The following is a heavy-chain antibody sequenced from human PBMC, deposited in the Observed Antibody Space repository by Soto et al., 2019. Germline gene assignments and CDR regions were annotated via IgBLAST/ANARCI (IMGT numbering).Heavy chain of an antibody. D-gene: IGHD1-1*01. CDR1: GGSVNSGNYY. CDR2: MSHSGGT. Sequence: QVQLQQWGAGLLKPSETLSLTCAVFGGSVNSGNYYWSWIRQPPGKGLEWNGEMSHSGGTHFKPSLKSRVTISVDTTKIQFSLKMSSGTAADPARYYCALVARGTATNVVDAFEIWGPWTMVTVAS. J-gene: IGHJ3*02. V-gene: IGHV4-34*01. CDR3: ALVARGTATNVVDAFEI.